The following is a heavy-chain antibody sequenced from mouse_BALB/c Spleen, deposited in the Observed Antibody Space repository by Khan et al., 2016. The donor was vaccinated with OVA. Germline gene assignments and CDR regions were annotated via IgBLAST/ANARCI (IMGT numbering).Heavy chain of an antibody. D-gene: IGHD2-14*01. CDR3: ARGYDFFAY. J-gene: IGHJ3*01. CDR1: GYSFTLYY. Sequence: VQLKQSGPDLVKPGASVKISCKASGYSFTLYYMPWVKQSHGKSLEWIGRVNPNTGGSDYNQEFKGKAILTVDKSSNTAYMELHSLPSEDSAVYYCARGYDFFAYWGQGTLVTVSA. CDR2: VNPNTGGS. V-gene: IGHV1-34*01.